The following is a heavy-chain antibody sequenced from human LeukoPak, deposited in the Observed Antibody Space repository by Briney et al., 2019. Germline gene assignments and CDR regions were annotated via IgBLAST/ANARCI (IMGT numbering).Heavy chain of an antibody. Sequence: GGSLRLSCAASGFTVSSNYMSWVRQAPGKGLEWVSAISGSGGSTYYADSVKGRFTISRDNSKNTLYLQMNSLRAEDTAVYYCAKDKALWDYVWGSYRYNVFDYWGQGTLVTVSS. V-gene: IGHV3-23*01. CDR2: ISGSGGST. J-gene: IGHJ4*02. CDR1: GFTVSSNY. CDR3: AKDKALWDYVWGSYRYNVFDY. D-gene: IGHD3-16*02.